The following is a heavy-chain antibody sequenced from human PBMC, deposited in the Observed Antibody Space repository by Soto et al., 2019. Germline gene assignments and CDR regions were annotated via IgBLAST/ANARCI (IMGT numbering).Heavy chain of an antibody. CDR3: ARSVEALPVRGALDY. CDR1: GFSLTTSGVG. V-gene: IGHV2-5*02. CDR2: IYWDADV. Sequence: QITLKESGPTLVKPTQTLTLTCTFSGFSLTTSGVGVGWIRQPPGKAPECLALIYWDADVRYSPSLQSRLTITKDSPMNRVVLTMTNMGPVDTATYYCARSVEALPVRGALDYWGQGTLVTVSS. J-gene: IGHJ4*02. D-gene: IGHD6-6*01.